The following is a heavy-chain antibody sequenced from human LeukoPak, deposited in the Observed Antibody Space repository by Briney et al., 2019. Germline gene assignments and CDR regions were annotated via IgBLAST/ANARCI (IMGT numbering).Heavy chain of an antibody. V-gene: IGHV4-34*01. CDR3: ATVTTPWYYYGMDV. Sequence: PSETLSLTCAVYGGSFSGYYWSWIRQPPGKGLEWIGEINHSGSTNYNPSLKSRVTISVDTSKNQFSLKLSSVTAADTAVYYCATVTTPWYYYGMDVWGQGTTVTVSS. D-gene: IGHD4-17*01. J-gene: IGHJ6*02. CDR1: GGSFSGYY. CDR2: INHSGST.